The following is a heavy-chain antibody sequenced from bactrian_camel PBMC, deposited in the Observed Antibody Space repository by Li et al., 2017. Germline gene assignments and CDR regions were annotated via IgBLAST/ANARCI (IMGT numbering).Heavy chain of an antibody. V-gene: IGHV3S54*01. CDR2: VSADGGIA. Sequence: LVESGGGSVQAGGSLRLTCVVSGATFSYSNDCMGWFRQAPGKEREGVAAVSADGGIAVYADSVKGRFTVSRDKTENTMYLQMNSLKSEDTAIYYCAAGRRAYCSRECDLDFPYSGRGTQVTVS. CDR1: GATFSYSNDC. J-gene: IGHJ6*01. CDR3: AAGRRAYCSRECDLDFPY. D-gene: IGHD1*01.